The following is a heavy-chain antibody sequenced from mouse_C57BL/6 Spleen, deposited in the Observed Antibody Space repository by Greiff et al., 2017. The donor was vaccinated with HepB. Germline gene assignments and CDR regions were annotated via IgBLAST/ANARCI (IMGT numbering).Heavy chain of an antibody. CDR3: TRVTHIDV. D-gene: IGHD2-12*01. CDR2: IDPETGGT. CDR1: GYTFTDYE. J-gene: IGHJ1*03. Sequence: QVQLQQSGAELVRPGASVTLSCKASGYTFTDYEMHWVKQTPVHGLEWIGAIDPETGGTAYNQKFKGKAILTADKSSSTAYMELRDLTSEDSAVYYCTRVTHIDVWGTGTTVTVSS. V-gene: IGHV1-15*01.